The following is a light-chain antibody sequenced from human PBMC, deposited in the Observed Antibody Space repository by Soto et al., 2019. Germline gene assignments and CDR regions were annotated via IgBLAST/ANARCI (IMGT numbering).Light chain of an antibody. CDR2: EVS. J-gene: IGLJ2*01. Sequence: QSALTQPASVSGSPGQSITISCTGTSSDVGGYNYVSWYQQYPGKAPKLMIYEVSNRPSGVSNRFSGSKYGNTASLTISGLQSEDEGDYYRSSYTITHTLRFRGGTKVTVL. CDR1: SSDVGGYNY. CDR3: SSYTITHTLR. V-gene: IGLV2-14*01.